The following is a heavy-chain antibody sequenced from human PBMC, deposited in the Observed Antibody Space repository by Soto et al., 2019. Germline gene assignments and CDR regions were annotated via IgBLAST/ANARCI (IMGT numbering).Heavy chain of an antibody. CDR1: GFTFSSYG. D-gene: IGHD5-18*01. Sequence: VQLVESGGGVVQPGRSLRLSCAASGFTFSSYGMHWVRQAPGKGLEWVAVISYDGSNKYYADSVKGRFTISRDNSKNTLYLQMNSLRAEDTAVYYCARGPVQLWHYYFDYWGQGTLVTVSS. CDR2: ISYDGSNK. V-gene: IGHV3-30*03. J-gene: IGHJ4*02. CDR3: ARGPVQLWHYYFDY.